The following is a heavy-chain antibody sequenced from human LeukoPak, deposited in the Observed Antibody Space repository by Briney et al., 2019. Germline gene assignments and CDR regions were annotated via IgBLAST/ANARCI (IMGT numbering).Heavy chain of an antibody. D-gene: IGHD3-9*01. CDR2: ISAYNGNT. CDR1: GYTFTSYG. V-gene: IGHV1-18*01. J-gene: IGHJ3*02. CDR3: ARGLTARYAFDI. Sequence: GESLKISCKGSGYTFTSYGISWVRQAPGQGLEWMGWISAYNGNTNYAQKLQGRVTMTTDTSTSTAYMELRSLRSDDTAVYYCARGLTARYAFDIWGQGTMVTVSS.